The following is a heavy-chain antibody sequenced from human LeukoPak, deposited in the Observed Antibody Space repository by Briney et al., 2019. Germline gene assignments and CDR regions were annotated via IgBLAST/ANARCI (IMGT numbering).Heavy chain of an antibody. V-gene: IGHV3-21*01. Sequence: PGGSLRLSCAASGFTFSNAWMCWVRQAPGKGLEWVSFITGSSSYIYYTDSVKGRFTISRDNAKNSLFLQMNSLRDEDTAVYYCASGFSSSPYFDYWGQGTLVTVSS. J-gene: IGHJ4*02. D-gene: IGHD6-6*01. CDR3: ASGFSSSPYFDY. CDR1: GFTFSNAW. CDR2: ITGSSSYI.